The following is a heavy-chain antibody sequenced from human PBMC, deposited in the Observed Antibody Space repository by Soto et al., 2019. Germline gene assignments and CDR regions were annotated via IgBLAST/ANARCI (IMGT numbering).Heavy chain of an antibody. CDR3: ARDHGTPRSPNNWFDP. J-gene: IGHJ5*02. D-gene: IGHD3-10*01. V-gene: IGHV1-18*01. Sequence: ASVKVSCKASGYTFTSYGISWVRPAPGQGLEWMGWLSAYNGNTNYAQKLQGRVTMTTDTSTSTAYMELSSLRSDDTAVYYCARDHGTPRSPNNWFDPGGQGTLVNVSS. CDR1: GYTFTSYG. CDR2: LSAYNGNT.